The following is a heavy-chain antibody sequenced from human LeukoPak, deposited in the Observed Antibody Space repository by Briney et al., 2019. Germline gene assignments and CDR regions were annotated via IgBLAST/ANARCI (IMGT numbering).Heavy chain of an antibody. CDR2: IYTSGST. Sequence: PSETLSLTCTVSGGSISSGSYYWSWIRQPAGKGLEWIGRIYTSGSTNYNPSLKSRVTISVDTSKNQFSLKLSSVTAADTAVYYCARVGGGSLNWFDPWGRGTLVTVSS. J-gene: IGHJ5*02. CDR3: ARVGGGSLNWFDP. CDR1: GGSISSGSYY. V-gene: IGHV4-61*02. D-gene: IGHD1-26*01.